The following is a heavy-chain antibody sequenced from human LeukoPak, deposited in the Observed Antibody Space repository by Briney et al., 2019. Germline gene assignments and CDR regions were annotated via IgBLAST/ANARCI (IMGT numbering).Heavy chain of an antibody. V-gene: IGHV4-34*01. CDR2: INHSGST. J-gene: IGHJ4*02. Sequence: SETLSLTCAVYGGSFSGYYWSWIRQPPGKGLEWIGEINHSGSTNYNPSLKSRVTISVDTSKNQFSLKLSSVTPADTAVYYCASGGGGYRQPLDYWGQGTLVTVSS. D-gene: IGHD3-22*01. CDR1: GGSFSGYY. CDR3: ASGGGGYRQPLDY.